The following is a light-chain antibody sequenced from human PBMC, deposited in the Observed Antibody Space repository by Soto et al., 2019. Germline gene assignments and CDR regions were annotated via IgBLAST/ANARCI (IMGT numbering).Light chain of an antibody. CDR1: QSVDSTY. Sequence: EIVLTQYPGTLSLSPGERATLSCRASQSVDSTYLAWYQQKPGQAPRLLIYGASTRATGIPDRFSGSESGTDFTLTISGLEPEDFAVYYCQHYGSSPWTFGQGTKVDI. J-gene: IGKJ1*01. CDR2: GAS. V-gene: IGKV3-20*01. CDR3: QHYGSSPWT.